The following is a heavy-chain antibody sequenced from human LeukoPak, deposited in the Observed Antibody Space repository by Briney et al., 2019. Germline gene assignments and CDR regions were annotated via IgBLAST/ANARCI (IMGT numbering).Heavy chain of an antibody. J-gene: IGHJ4*02. V-gene: IGHV4-38-2*02. CDR1: GYSISSGYY. Sequence: SETLSLTCTVSGYSISSGYYWGWIRQPPGKGLEWIGYIYYSGSTNYNPSLKSRVTISVDTSKNQFSLKLSSVTAADTAVYYCAGHSASGDYWGQGTLVTVSS. CDR2: IYYSGST. CDR3: AGHSASGDY. D-gene: IGHD2-2*01.